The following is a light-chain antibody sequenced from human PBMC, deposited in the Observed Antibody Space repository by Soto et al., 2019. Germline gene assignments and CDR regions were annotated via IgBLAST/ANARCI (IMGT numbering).Light chain of an antibody. CDR3: CSYAGSYTLV. Sequence: QSALTQPRSVSGSPGQSVTISCTGTSSDVGGYNYVSWYQQHPGKAPKLMIHDVSKRPSGVPDRFSGSKSGNTASLTISGLQAEDEADYYFCSYAGSYTLVFGGGTKLTVL. V-gene: IGLV2-11*01. J-gene: IGLJ2*01. CDR2: DVS. CDR1: SSDVGGYNY.